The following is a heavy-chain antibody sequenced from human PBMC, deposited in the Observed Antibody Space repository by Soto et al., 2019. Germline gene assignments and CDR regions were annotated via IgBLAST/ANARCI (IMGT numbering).Heavy chain of an antibody. CDR1: GGSISLERFY. V-gene: IGHV4-61*01. Sequence: QVQLQESGPGLVKHSETLSLTCTVSGGSISLERFYWTWIRQPPGKGLEWNGYVSHPGATNYIPSLQGRADRSVDPSRTQFSLQMRYKIAADQFVYFFAREFSSARINSYDFWGQGTLVSVSA. CDR2: VSHPGAT. J-gene: IGHJ4*02. CDR3: AREFSSARINSYDF.